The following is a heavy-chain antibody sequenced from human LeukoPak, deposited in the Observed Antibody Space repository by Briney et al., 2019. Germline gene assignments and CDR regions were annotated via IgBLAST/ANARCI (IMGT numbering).Heavy chain of an antibody. Sequence: SETLSLPCAVYGGSFSGYYWSWIRQPPGKGLEWIGEINHSGSTNYNPSLKSRVTISVDTSKNQFSLKLSSVTAADTAVYYCARVYRNGMDVWGQGTTVTVSS. D-gene: IGHD5-12*01. J-gene: IGHJ6*02. CDR3: ARVYRNGMDV. CDR2: INHSGST. CDR1: GGSFSGYY. V-gene: IGHV4-34*01.